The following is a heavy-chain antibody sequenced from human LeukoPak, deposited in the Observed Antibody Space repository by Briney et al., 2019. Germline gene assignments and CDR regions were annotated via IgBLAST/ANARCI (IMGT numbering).Heavy chain of an antibody. J-gene: IGHJ3*02. CDR1: GFSFSTYT. V-gene: IGHV3-23*01. D-gene: IGHD1-26*01. Sequence: GASLRLSCAASGFSFSTYTMSWVRQAPGKGLDWVSGISGGGSSTYYADSVKGRFTISRDNSKNTLYLQMSSLRAEDTAVYYCAKDRAYTGSPRAFDIWGQGTMVTVSS. CDR3: AKDRAYTGSPRAFDI. CDR2: ISGGGSST.